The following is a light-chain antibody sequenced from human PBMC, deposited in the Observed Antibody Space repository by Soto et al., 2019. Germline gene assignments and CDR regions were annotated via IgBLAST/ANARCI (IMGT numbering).Light chain of an antibody. CDR2: SDR. V-gene: IGLV3-21*04. Sequence: SYELTQPPSVSVAPGKTARITCGGANIGSKSVHWYQQNPRQAPVLVIYSDRDRPSGIPERFSGSNSGNTATLTISRVEAGDEADYYCQVWVGGSNHLVLFGGGTKVTVL. CDR3: QVWVGGSNHLVL. J-gene: IGLJ2*01. CDR1: NIGSKS.